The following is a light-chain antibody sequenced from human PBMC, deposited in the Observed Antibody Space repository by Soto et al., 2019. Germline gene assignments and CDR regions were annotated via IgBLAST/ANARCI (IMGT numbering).Light chain of an antibody. Sequence: QSVLTQPASVSGSPGQSITISCTGTSSDIGGYYYVSWYQHHPGKAPKLIIYQVTNRPSGVSHRFSGSKSGNTASLTISGLQAEDEADYYCTSYSSSSTYVFGTGTKVTVL. CDR1: SSDIGGYYY. CDR2: QVT. CDR3: TSYSSSSTYV. V-gene: IGLV2-14*01. J-gene: IGLJ1*01.